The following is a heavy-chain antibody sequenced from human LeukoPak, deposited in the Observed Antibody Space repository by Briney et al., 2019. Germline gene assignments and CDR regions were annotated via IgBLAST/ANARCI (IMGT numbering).Heavy chain of an antibody. CDR2: IFHSGST. J-gene: IGHJ3*02. CDR1: GYSISNNYY. Sequence: SETLSLTCTVSGYSISNNYYWGWIRQPPGKGLEWIGSIFHSGSTYYNPSLKSRVTISVDTSKNQFSLKLDSVTAADTAVYYCARRLRLKNPGGDAFDIWGQGTVVTVSS. CDR3: ARRLRLKNPGGDAFDI. V-gene: IGHV4-38-2*02. D-gene: IGHD5/OR15-5a*01.